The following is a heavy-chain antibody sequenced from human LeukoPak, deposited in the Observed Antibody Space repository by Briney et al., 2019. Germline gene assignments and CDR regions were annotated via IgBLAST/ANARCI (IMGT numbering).Heavy chain of an antibody. CDR3: ARDGGSSSTYYYYYYMDV. V-gene: IGHV3-43*01. CDR1: GFSFDDHT. J-gene: IGHJ6*03. D-gene: IGHD6-6*01. Sequence: GGSLRLSCAASGFSFDDHTMNWVRQAPGKGLEWVSLITWDGGTTYNADSVKGRFTISRDNAKNSLYLQMNSLRAEDTAVYYCARDGGSSSTYYYYYYMDVWGKGTTVTVSS. CDR2: ITWDGGTT.